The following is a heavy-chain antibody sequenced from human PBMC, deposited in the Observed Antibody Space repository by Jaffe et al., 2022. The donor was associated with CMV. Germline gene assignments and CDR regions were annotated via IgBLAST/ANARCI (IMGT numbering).Heavy chain of an antibody. CDR3: ARDSEAHCINGVCYSIGWFDP. V-gene: IGHV1-46*01. CDR2: INPSGGST. Sequence: QVQLVQSGAEVKKPGASVKVSCKASGYTFISYYMHWVRQAPGQGLEWMGIINPSGGSTSYAQNFQGRVTMTRDTSTSTVYMELSSLRSEDTAVYYCARDSEAHCINGVCYSIGWFDPWGQGTLVTVSS. D-gene: IGHD2-8*01. CDR1: GYTFISYY. J-gene: IGHJ5*02.